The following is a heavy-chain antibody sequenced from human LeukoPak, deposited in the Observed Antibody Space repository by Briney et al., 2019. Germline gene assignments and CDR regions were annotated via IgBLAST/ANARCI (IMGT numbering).Heavy chain of an antibody. J-gene: IGHJ4*02. D-gene: IGHD5-18*01. CDR2: IRNDGNKE. V-gene: IGHV3-30*02. Sequence: GGSLRLSCVASGFTFSTSGIHWVRQSPGKGLDWVAFIRNDGNKENYAESVKGRFTISRDNSKNTLYLQMDSLSAEDTAVYYCVKVDTWGQGTLVTASS. CDR1: GFTFSTSG. CDR3: VKVDT.